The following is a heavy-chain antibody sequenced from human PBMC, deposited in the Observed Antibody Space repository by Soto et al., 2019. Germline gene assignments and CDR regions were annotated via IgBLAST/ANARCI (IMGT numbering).Heavy chain of an antibody. J-gene: IGHJ4*02. CDR3: ARDEGHMSSHDSSGYHY. Sequence: QVHLVQSGAEVKKPGSSVTISCKASGGTFSNHTITWVRQATGQGLEWMGRIIPLLDISNYGQKFRGRITMTADKATVTAYMELSGLTSEDTAIYFCARDEGHMSSHDSSGYHYWGQGTVVTVSS. V-gene: IGHV1-69*02. D-gene: IGHD3-22*01. CDR1: GGTFSNHT. CDR2: IIPLLDIS.